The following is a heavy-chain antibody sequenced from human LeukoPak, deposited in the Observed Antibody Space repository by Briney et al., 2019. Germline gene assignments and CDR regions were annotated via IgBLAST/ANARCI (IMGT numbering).Heavy chain of an antibody. V-gene: IGHV1-2*06. CDR3: ARSAGHCNNGVCFTGNYMDV. D-gene: IGHD2-8*01. Sequence: ASVKVSCKASEYTFTDSYIHWVRQAPGQGLEWMGRINPNSGDTNSPPNFQGRVTMTRDTSIRTAYTELSSLTSDDTATYYCARSAGHCNNGVCFTGNYMDVWGRGTSVIVSS. CDR1: EYTFTDSY. J-gene: IGHJ6*03. CDR2: INPNSGDT.